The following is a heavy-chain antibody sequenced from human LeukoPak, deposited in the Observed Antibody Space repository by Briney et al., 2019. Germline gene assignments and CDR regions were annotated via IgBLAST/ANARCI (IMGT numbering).Heavy chain of an antibody. CDR1: GYTFTSYY. J-gene: IGHJ4*02. D-gene: IGHD6-6*01. CDR3: ARADRIAARPGAVWKEPRY. Sequence: ASVKVSCKASGYTFTSYYMHWVRQAPGQGLAWMGIINPSGGSTSYAQQFQGRVTMTRDTSTSTVYMELSRLRSEDTAVYYCARADRIAARPGAVWKEPRYLGQGTLVTVSS. CDR2: INPSGGST. V-gene: IGHV1-46*01.